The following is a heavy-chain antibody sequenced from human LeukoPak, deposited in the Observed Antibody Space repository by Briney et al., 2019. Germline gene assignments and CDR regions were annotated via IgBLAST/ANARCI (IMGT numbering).Heavy chain of an antibody. V-gene: IGHV4-34*01. CDR1: GWSLSGYY. Sequence: SSETLSLTCAVYGWSLSGYYWSWIRQPPGKGLEWIGDINQSGGTNYNPSLKSRVSISVDTSKSQFSLKLSSVTAADTAVYYCARGWGRAGAGNFYWGRGTPVTVSS. J-gene: IGHJ4*02. D-gene: IGHD6-19*01. CDR3: ARGWGRAGAGNFY. CDR2: INQSGGT.